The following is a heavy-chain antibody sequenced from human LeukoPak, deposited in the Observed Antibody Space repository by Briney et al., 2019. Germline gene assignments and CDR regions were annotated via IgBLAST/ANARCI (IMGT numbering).Heavy chain of an antibody. CDR1: GFTFSSYW. CDR3: ARGHYGMDV. J-gene: IGHJ6*02. Sequence: GGSLRLSCAAPGFTFSSYWMTRVRQAPGRGLEWVASIKQAGSEKYYVGSVKGRFTISRDNAKNSLYLQMDSLRAEDTAVYYCARGHYGMDVWGPGTTVTVSS. CDR2: IKQAGSEK. V-gene: IGHV3-7*01.